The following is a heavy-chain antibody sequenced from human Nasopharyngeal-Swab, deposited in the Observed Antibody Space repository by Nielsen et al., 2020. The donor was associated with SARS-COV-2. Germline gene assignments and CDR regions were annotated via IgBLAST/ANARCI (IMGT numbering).Heavy chain of an antibody. J-gene: IGHJ3*02. CDR3: ERKSLGYSSGWLVAFDI. CDR2: INPSGGST. V-gene: IGHV1-46*01. D-gene: IGHD6-19*01. Sequence: ASVKVSCKASGYTFTSYYMHWVRQAPGQGLEWMGIINPSGGSTSYAQKFQGRVTMTRDTSTSTVYMELSSLRSEDTAVYYCERKSLGYSSGWLVAFDIWGQGTMVTVSS. CDR1: GYTFTSYY.